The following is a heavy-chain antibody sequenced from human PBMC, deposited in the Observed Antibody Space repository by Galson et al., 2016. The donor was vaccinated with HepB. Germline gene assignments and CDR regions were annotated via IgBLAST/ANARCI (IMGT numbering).Heavy chain of an antibody. CDR3: ARDRRISVDILTGFGYLDS. V-gene: IGHV4-59*01. J-gene: IGHJ4*02. CDR2: IDYTGST. CDR1: GDSISDYY. Sequence: SETLSLTCTVSGDSISDYYWTWIRQSPGKGLEWIGYIDYTGSTNYNPSLKSRVSISVDTAKKQFSLKLNSVTAADTAVYFCARDRRISVDILTGFGYLDSWGQGTLVTVSS. D-gene: IGHD3-9*01.